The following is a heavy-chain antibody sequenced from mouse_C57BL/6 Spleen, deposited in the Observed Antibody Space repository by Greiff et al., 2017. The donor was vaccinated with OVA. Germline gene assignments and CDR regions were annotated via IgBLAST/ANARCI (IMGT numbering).Heavy chain of an antibody. V-gene: IGHV7-3*01. Sequence: EVQRVESGGGLVQPGGSLSLSCAASGFTFTDYYMSWVRQPPGKALEWLGFIRNKANGYTTEYSASVKGRFTISRDNSQSILYLQMNALRAEDSATYYCARIITTKDRYYYAMDYWGQGTSVTVSS. J-gene: IGHJ4*01. CDR3: ARIITTKDRYYYAMDY. CDR1: GFTFTDYY. D-gene: IGHD1-1*01. CDR2: IRNKANGYTT.